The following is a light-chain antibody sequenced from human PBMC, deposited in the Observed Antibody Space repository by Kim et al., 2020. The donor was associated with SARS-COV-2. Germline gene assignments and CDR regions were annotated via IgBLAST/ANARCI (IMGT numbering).Light chain of an antibody. J-gene: IGKJ1*01. Sequence: EIVLTQSPGTLSMSPGERATLSCRVSQSVSGTYLAWYQQKPGQTPRLLIYGTSYRATGIPDRFSGSASGTDFTLTISRLEPEDFAMYYCQHYGSSPSWTCGQGTKVDIK. V-gene: IGKV3-20*01. CDR3: QHYGSSPSWT. CDR1: QSVSGTY. CDR2: GTS.